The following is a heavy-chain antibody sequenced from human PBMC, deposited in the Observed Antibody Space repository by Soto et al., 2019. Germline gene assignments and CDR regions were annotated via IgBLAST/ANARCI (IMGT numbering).Heavy chain of an antibody. D-gene: IGHD3-10*01. Sequence: ASVKVSCKASGYTFTSYYMHWVRQAPGQGLEWMGIINPSGGSTSYAQKFQGRVTMTRDTSASTAYMELSSLRSEDTAVYYCARSGSGSYYNGFVYFDYWGQGTLVTVSS. J-gene: IGHJ4*02. CDR3: ARSGSGSYYNGFVYFDY. V-gene: IGHV1-46*01. CDR1: GYTFTSYY. CDR2: INPSGGST.